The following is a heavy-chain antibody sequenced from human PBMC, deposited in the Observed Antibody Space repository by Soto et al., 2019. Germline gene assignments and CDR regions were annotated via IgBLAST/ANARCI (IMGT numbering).Heavy chain of an antibody. Sequence: GGSLRLSCAASGFTFSSYSMNWVRQAPGKGLEWVSSISSSSSYIYYADSVKGRFTISRDNAKNSLYLQMNSLRAEDTAVYYCARDQTTEASPENYYYYYYMDVWGKGTTVTVSS. CDR1: GFTFSSYS. J-gene: IGHJ6*03. CDR2: ISSSSSYI. V-gene: IGHV3-21*01. CDR3: ARDQTTEASPENYYYYYYMDV. D-gene: IGHD4-17*01.